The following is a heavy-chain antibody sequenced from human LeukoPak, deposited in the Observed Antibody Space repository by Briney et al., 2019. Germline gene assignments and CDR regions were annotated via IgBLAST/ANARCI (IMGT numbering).Heavy chain of an antibody. D-gene: IGHD6-6*01. V-gene: IGHV3-11*06. CDR2: ITSSSSYI. J-gene: IGHJ4*02. CDR3: ARDRLVLRPRSSSDY. Sequence: PGGSLRLSCAASGFTFSDYYMSWIRQAPGKGLEWVSSITSSSSYIYYADSVKGRFTISRDDAKNSLYLQMNSLRAEDTAIYYCARDRLVLRPRSSSDYWGQGTLVTVSS. CDR1: GFTFSDYY.